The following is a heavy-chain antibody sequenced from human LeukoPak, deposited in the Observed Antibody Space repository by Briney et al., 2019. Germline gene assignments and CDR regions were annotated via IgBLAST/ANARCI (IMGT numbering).Heavy chain of an antibody. CDR2: ISGSGGST. J-gene: IGHJ6*02. CDR3: AKGYCSGGSCYWFGQYYYYGMDV. CDR1: GFTFSSYS. Sequence: GGSLRLSCAASGFTFSSYSMSWVRQAPGKGLEWVSAISGSGGSTYYADSVKGRFTISRDNSKNTLYLQMNSLRAEDTAVYYCAKGYCSGGSCYWFGQYYYYGMDVWGQGTTVTVSS. D-gene: IGHD2-15*01. V-gene: IGHV3-23*01.